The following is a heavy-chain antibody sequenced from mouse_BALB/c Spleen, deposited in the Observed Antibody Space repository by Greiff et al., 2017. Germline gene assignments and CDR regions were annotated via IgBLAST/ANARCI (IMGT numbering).Heavy chain of an antibody. CDR1: GYTFSSYW. CDR3: ARGHRYDVGAWFAY. CDR2: ILPGSGST. V-gene: IGHV1-9*01. D-gene: IGHD2-14*01. J-gene: IGHJ3*01. Sequence: VQLQESGAELMKPGASVKISCKATGYTFSSYWIEWVKQRPGHGLEWIGEILPGSGSTNYNEKFKGKATFTADTSSNTAYMQLSSLTSEDSAVYYCARGHRYDVGAWFAYWGQGTLVTVSA.